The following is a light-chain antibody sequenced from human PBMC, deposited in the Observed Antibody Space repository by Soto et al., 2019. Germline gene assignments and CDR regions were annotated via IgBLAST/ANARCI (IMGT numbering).Light chain of an antibody. CDR3: QQYNSYLLT. J-gene: IGKJ3*01. CDR1: QGISRS. V-gene: IGKV1-5*01. CDR2: DAS. Sequence: IQMTQSPSSLSASVGDRVTITCRASQGISRSLAWYQQKPGKAPNLLIYDASSLESGVPSRFSGSGFGTEFTLTIRSMQPDDFANYSCQQYNSYLLTFGPGTKVDIK.